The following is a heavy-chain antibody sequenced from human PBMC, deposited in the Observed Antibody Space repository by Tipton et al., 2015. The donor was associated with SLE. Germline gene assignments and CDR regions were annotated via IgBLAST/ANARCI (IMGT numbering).Heavy chain of an antibody. J-gene: IGHJ2*01. CDR1: GFTFSSYA. V-gene: IGHV3-23*01. Sequence: SLRLSCVASGFTFSSYAMSWVRQAPGKGLEWVSGISGSGSATYYADSVKGRFTISRDNSKNTLYLEMNSLRAEDTAVYYCAKRRIAARLGGGYWYFDLWGRGTLVTVSS. D-gene: IGHD6-6*01. CDR3: AKRRIAARLGGGYWYFDL. CDR2: ISGSGSAT.